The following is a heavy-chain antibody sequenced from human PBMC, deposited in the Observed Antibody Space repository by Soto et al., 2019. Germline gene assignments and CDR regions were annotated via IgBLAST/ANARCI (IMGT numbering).Heavy chain of an antibody. V-gene: IGHV4-34*01. CDR1: GGSFSGYY. D-gene: IGHD7-27*01. CDR3: ARGWGRIFDS. Sequence: QVQLQQWGAGLLKPSETLSLTCAVYGGSFSGYYWNWIRQPPGKGLEWIGEINHSGSTNYNPSLKSRVTLSVDTSKNQFSLKLSSVTAADTAVYYCARGWGRIFDSWGQGTLVTVSS. J-gene: IGHJ4*02. CDR2: INHSGST.